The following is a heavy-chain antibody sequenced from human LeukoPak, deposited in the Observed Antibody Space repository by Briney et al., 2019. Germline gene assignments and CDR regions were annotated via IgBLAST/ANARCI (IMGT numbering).Heavy chain of an antibody. D-gene: IGHD3-9*01. CDR1: GFTFSSYA. Sequence: HPGGSLRLSCAASGFTFSSYAMHWVRQAPGKGLEWVAVISYDGSNKYYADSVKGRFTISRDNSKNTLYLQMNSPRAEDTAVYYCAREPGQYYDILTGYYPPPNYFDYWGQGTLVTVSS. V-gene: IGHV3-30*04. CDR3: AREPGQYYDILTGYYPPPNYFDY. J-gene: IGHJ4*02. CDR2: ISYDGSNK.